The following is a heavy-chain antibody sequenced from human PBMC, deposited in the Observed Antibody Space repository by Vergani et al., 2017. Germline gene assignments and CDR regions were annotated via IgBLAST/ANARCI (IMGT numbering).Heavy chain of an antibody. CDR3: ARGEKVWGGAFDI. CDR2: IWYDGSNK. V-gene: IGHV3-33*08. J-gene: IGHJ3*02. D-gene: IGHD3-16*01. CDR1: GFTFSSYA. Sequence: QVQLVESGGGVVQPGRSLRLSCAASGFTFSSYAMHWVRQAPGKGLEWVAVIWYDGSNKYYADSVKGRFTISRDNSKNTLYLQMNSLRAEDTAVYYCARGEKVWGGAFDIWGQGTMVTVSS.